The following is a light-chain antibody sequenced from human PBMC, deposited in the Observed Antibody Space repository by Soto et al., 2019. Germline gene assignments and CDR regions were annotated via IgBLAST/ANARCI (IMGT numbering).Light chain of an antibody. V-gene: IGKV1-39*01. J-gene: IGKJ3*01. CDR1: QDIGTF. CDR3: QQSYSTPQIT. Sequence: DFQMTQSPSSLSASVGDRVTISCRASQDIGTFLNWYQQKPGKPPNLLIYAASNLLSGVSSRFXGSGSGTDFTLTIRSLQPEDFATCYCQQSYSTPQITFGPGTKVDMK. CDR2: AAS.